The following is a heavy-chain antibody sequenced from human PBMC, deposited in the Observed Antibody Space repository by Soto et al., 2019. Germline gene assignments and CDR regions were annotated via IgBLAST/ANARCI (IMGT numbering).Heavy chain of an antibody. CDR3: AKPTVPFGRTVVAGPFDN. CDR1: GFTFSSFG. Sequence: LRLSCAASGFTFSSFGRHWVRQAPSKGLEWVAVILYDGSNKYYADSVKGRFTISRDNSKNTLYLQMNSLRAEDTAVFYCAKPTVPFGRTVVAGPFDNWGQGTLVTVPQ. D-gene: IGHD6-19*01. J-gene: IGHJ4*02. V-gene: IGHV3-30*18. CDR2: ILYDGSNK.